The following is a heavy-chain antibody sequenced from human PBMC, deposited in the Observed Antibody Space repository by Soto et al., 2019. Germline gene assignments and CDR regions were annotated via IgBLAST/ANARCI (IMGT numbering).Heavy chain of an antibody. V-gene: IGHV1-69*15. J-gene: IGHJ4*02. CDR1: GGTLSNYA. Sequence: QVQLVQSGAEVKKPGSSVKVSCKTSGGTLSNYAISWLRQAPGQGPEWMGSIIPIFDTANYAQKFQGRVTITEDESTSTVYMELSSLRSEDTAVYYCAREGVDSDVVTFFDYWGQGTLVTVSS. CDR2: IIPIFDTA. CDR3: AREGVDSDVVTFFDY. D-gene: IGHD5-18*01.